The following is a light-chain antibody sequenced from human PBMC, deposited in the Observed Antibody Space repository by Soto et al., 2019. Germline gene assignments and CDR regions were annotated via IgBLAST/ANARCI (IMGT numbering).Light chain of an antibody. CDR2: DVN. CDR3: TSYASGSSHVV. CDR1: SSGVGGCDY. Sequence: QSALTQPASVSGSPGQSISLSGTGTSSGVGGCDYVSWYQRHPGKAPKLIIYDVNNRPSGVSNRFSGSKSGNTASLTISGLQAEDEADYYCTSYASGSSHVVFGGGTKLTVL. V-gene: IGLV2-14*01. J-gene: IGLJ2*01.